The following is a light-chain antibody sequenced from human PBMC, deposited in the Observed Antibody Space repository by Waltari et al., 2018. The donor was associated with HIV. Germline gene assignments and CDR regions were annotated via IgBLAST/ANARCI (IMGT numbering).Light chain of an antibody. J-gene: IGLJ3*02. Sequence: QSVLTQPPPVSGAPGQRVTISCTGSSSNIGAGYDVTWHQQLPGTAPKPLIYGNSNRPSGVPDRCSGSKSGTSASLAITGLQAEDEADYYCQSYDSSLSDSRVFGGGTKLTVL. CDR3: QSYDSSLSDSRV. CDR1: SSNIGAGYD. V-gene: IGLV1-40*01. CDR2: GNS.